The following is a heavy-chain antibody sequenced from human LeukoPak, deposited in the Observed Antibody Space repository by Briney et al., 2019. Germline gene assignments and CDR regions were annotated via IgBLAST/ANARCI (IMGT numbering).Heavy chain of an antibody. CDR2: INSDGSWT. V-gene: IGHV3-74*01. J-gene: IGHJ4*02. CDR3: VSFYETY. CDR1: GFTFSSYA. D-gene: IGHD2/OR15-2a*01. Sequence: TGGSLRLSCATSGFTFSSYAMSWVRQVPGKGLVWVSHINSDGSWTSYADSVKGRFTISKDNAKNTVYPQMNSLRAEDTAVYYCVSFYETYWGRGTLVTVSS.